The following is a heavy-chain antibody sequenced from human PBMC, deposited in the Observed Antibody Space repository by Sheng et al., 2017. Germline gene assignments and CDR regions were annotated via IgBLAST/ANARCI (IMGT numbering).Heavy chain of an antibody. V-gene: IGHV3-21*01. CDR1: GFTFSTYT. J-gene: IGHJ6*02. CDR3: ARVRGYGMDV. Sequence: EVQLVESGGGLVKPGGSLRLSCAASGFTFSTYTMNWVRQPAGKGLEWVSSTSSAGSYIFYADSVKGRFTISRDNAKNSLFLQMNSLRVEDTAVYYCARVRGYGMDVWGQGTTVAVSS. CDR2: TSSAGSYI. D-gene: IGHD6-13*01.